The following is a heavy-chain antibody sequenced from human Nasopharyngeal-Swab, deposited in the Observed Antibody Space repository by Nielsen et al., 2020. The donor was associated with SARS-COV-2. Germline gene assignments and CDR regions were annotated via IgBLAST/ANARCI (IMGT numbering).Heavy chain of an antibody. D-gene: IGHD2-2*01. Sequence: SETLSLTCAVYGGSFSGYYWSWIRQPPGKGLEWIGEINHSGSTNYNPSLKSRVTISVDTSKNQFSLKLSSVTAADTAVYYCASRLKPAAMPGGFDPWGQGTLVTVSS. CDR2: INHSGST. J-gene: IGHJ5*02. CDR3: ASRLKPAAMPGGFDP. V-gene: IGHV4-34*01. CDR1: GGSFSGYY.